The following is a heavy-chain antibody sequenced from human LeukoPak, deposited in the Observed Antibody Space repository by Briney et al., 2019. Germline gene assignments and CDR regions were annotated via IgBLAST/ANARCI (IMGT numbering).Heavy chain of an antibody. CDR3: AREALGVVVPAAPFDY. V-gene: IGHV4-4*07. J-gene: IGHJ4*02. Sequence: PSETLSLTCAVSGGSISSYYWSWIRQPAGKGLEWIGRIYTSGSTNYNPSLKSRVTMSVDTSKNQFSLKLSSVTAADTAVYYCAREALGVVVPAAPFDYWGQGTLVTVSS. CDR1: GGSISSYY. D-gene: IGHD2-2*01. CDR2: IYTSGST.